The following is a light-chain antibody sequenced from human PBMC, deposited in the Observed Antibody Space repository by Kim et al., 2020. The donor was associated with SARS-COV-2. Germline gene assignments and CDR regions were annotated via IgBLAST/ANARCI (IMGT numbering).Light chain of an antibody. J-gene: IGKJ1*01. CDR2: KAS. CDR1: QSISSW. Sequence: VGDRVTITCRASQSISSWLAWYQQKPGKAPKLLIYKASSLESGVLSRFSGSGSGTEFTLTISSLQPDDFATYYCQQYNSYSPTWTFGQGTKVDIK. CDR3: QQYNSYSPTWT. V-gene: IGKV1-5*03.